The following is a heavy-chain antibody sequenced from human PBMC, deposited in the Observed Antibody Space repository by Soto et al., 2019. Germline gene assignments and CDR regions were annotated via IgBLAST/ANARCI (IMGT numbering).Heavy chain of an antibody. CDR3: ARGWGRIFDY. J-gene: IGHJ4*02. D-gene: IGHD7-27*01. Sequence: SETLSINCAVYGRSFRGYYWSCISQATGKGMEWIGEINHSGSTDYNTSLKSRVTISVDTSKNQFSLKLSFVTAADTAVYYCARGWGRIFDYWGQGTLVTVSS. V-gene: IGHV4-34*01. CDR2: INHSGST. CDR1: GRSFRGYY.